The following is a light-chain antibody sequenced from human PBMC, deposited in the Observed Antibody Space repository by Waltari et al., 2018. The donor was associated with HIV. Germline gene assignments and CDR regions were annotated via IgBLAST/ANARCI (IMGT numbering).Light chain of an antibody. Sequence: IVMTQSPATLSVSPGERSTLPCRASQSVNSNLAWYQQKPGQAPRPLIYGASTRATGIPARFSGSGSGTEFTLTISSLQSEDFAVYYCQQYNNWPRTFGQGTKVEIK. CDR2: GAS. V-gene: IGKV3-15*01. J-gene: IGKJ1*01. CDR3: QQYNNWPRT. CDR1: QSVNSN.